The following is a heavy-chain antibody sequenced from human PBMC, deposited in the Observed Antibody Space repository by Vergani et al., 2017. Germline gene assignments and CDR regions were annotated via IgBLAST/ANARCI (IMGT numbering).Heavy chain of an antibody. V-gene: IGHV1-2*04. CDR2: INPNSGGT. Sequence: QVQLVQSGAEVKKPGASVKVSCKASGYTFTGYYMHWVRQAPGQGFEWMGWINPNSGGTNYAQKFQGWVTMTRDTSISTAYMELSRLRSDDTAVYYSAREERDPYYYDSSGYRYWGQGTLVTVSS. CDR1: GYTFTGYY. J-gene: IGHJ4*02. D-gene: IGHD3-22*01. CDR3: AREERDPYYYDSSGYRY.